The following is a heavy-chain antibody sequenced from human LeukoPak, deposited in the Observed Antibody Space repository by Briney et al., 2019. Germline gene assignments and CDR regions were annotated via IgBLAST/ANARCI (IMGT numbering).Heavy chain of an antibody. CDR1: SSSISGYY. CDR2: IYYSGST. V-gene: IGHV4-59*12. Sequence: SETLSLTCTVSSSSISGYYWSWIRQPAGKGLEWIGYIYYSGSTNYNSSLKSRVTISVDTSKNQFSLKLSSVTAADTAVYYCARDAFASSFSGYFDYWGQGTLVTVSS. D-gene: IGHD6-13*01. J-gene: IGHJ4*02. CDR3: ARDAFASSFSGYFDY.